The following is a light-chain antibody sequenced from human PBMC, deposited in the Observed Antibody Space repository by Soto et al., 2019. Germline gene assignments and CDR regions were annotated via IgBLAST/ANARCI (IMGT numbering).Light chain of an antibody. J-gene: IGKJ4*01. CDR1: QSVSSN. CDR3: QQYNNWLT. V-gene: IGKV3-15*01. Sequence: EIVMTQSPASLSVSPGERATLSCRASQSVSSNLAWYQQKPGQAPRLLIYGASTRATVIPARFSGSGSGTEFTLTISSLQSEDFAVYYCQQYNNWLTFGGGTKV. CDR2: GAS.